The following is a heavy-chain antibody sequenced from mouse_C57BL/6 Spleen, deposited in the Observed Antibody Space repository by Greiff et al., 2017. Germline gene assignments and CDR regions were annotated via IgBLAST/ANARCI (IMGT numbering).Heavy chain of an antibody. CDR1: GYTFTSYW. CDR3: ATERLPPAFDY. V-gene: IGHV1-74*01. Sequence: QVQLQQPGAELVKPGASVKVSCKASGYTFTSYWMHWVKQRPGQGLEWIGRIHPSDSDTNSNQKFKGKATLTVDKSASTAYMQLSSLTSEDSAVYYWATERLPPAFDYWGQGTTLTGSS. CDR2: IHPSDSDT. D-gene: IGHD2-2*01. J-gene: IGHJ2*01.